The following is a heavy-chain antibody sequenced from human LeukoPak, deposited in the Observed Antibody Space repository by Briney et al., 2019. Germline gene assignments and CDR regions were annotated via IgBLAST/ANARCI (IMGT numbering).Heavy chain of an antibody. CDR1: GGTFSSYA. Sequence: GASLKVSCKASGGTFSSYAISWVRQAPGQRIEWMGRIIPIFGTANYAQKFQGRVTITTDESTSTAYMELSSLRSEDTAVYYCARTGGWDVNWFDPWGQGTLVTVSS. CDR2: IIPIFGTA. CDR3: ARTGGWDVNWFDP. J-gene: IGHJ5*02. V-gene: IGHV1-69*05. D-gene: IGHD5-12*01.